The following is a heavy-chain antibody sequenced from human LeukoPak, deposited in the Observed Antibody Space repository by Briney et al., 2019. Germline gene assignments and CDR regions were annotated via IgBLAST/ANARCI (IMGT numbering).Heavy chain of an antibody. CDR3: ASPNYSGAFNG. D-gene: IGHD2-21*01. J-gene: IGHJ3*01. Sequence: ASVKVPCQASGYEMIRYGISWVRPAPGQGLEWMGWISTDTGKTSYAQKVQDRVTMTTDTSTSTGYLELRSLRSDDTAVYYCASPNYSGAFNGWGQGTVVSVSS. V-gene: IGHV1-18*01. CDR1: GYEMIRYG. CDR2: ISTDTGKT.